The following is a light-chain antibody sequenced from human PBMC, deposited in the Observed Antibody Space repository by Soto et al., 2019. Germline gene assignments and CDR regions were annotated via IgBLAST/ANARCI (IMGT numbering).Light chain of an antibody. Sequence: EIVLTQSPGTLSLSPGERATLSCRASQSVSSSYLAWYQQKPGQAPRLLIYGASSRATGIPDRFSGSGSGTDFTLTIRRLEPEDFAVYYCQQRSNWGFTFGPGTKVDIK. CDR3: QQRSNWGFT. CDR1: QSVSSSY. V-gene: IGKV3D-20*02. CDR2: GAS. J-gene: IGKJ3*01.